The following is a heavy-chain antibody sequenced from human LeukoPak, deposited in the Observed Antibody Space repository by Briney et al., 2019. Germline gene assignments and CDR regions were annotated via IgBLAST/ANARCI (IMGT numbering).Heavy chain of an antibody. Sequence: GGSLRLSCAASGFTFSSYTMNWVRQPPGKGLEWVSNIGTSSTTIYYADSVKGRFTISRDNAKNSLYLQMNSLRAEDTAVYYCARDSTNCSSTSCPFDPWGQGTLVTVSS. D-gene: IGHD2-2*01. V-gene: IGHV3-48*01. J-gene: IGHJ5*02. CDR3: ARDSTNCSSTSCPFDP. CDR1: GFTFSSYT. CDR2: IGTSSTTI.